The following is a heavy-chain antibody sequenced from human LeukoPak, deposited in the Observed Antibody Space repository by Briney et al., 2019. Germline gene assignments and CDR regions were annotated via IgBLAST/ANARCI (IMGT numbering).Heavy chain of an antibody. Sequence: GGSLRLSCAASGFTFSSYAMSWVRQAPGKGLEWVSAISGSGGSTYYADSVKGRFTISRDNSKNTLYLQMNSLRAEDTAVYYCAVPLYYDSSGYAPYWGQGTLVTVSS. CDR1: GFTFSSYA. V-gene: IGHV3-23*01. D-gene: IGHD3-22*01. CDR2: ISGSGGST. J-gene: IGHJ4*02. CDR3: AVPLYYDSSGYAPY.